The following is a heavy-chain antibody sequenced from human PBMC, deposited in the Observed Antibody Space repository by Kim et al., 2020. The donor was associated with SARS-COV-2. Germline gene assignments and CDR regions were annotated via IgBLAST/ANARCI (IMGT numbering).Heavy chain of an antibody. D-gene: IGHD6-19*01. CDR2: ISPYNGVT. Sequence: ASVKVSCKASGYTFSNNGINWVRQAPGQGLEWMGWISPYNGVTRYAQQLQGRVTMTTDTSTTTSYMELRSLTSDDTAVYFCARFASGWCIPPHNYHYFYMDDWGKGTTVTVSS. V-gene: IGHV1-18*01. CDR3: ARFASGWCIPPHNYHYFYMDD. J-gene: IGHJ6*03. CDR1: GYTFSNNG.